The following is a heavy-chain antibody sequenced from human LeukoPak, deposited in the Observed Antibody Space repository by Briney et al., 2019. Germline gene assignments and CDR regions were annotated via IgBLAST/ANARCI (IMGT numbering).Heavy chain of an antibody. CDR1: GGSISSYY. Sequence: SETLSLTCTVSGGSISSYYWSWIRQPPGKGLEWIGEINHSGSTNYNPSLKSRVTISVDTSKNQFSLKLSSVTAADTAVYYCARARRGIRTLGYWGQGTLVTVSS. V-gene: IGHV4-34*01. CDR3: ARARRGIRTLGY. J-gene: IGHJ4*02. D-gene: IGHD1-1*01. CDR2: INHSGST.